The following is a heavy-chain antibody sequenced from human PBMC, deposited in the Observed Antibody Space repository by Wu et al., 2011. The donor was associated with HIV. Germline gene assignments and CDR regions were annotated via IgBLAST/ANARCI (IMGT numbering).Heavy chain of an antibody. V-gene: IGHV1-69*05. CDR1: GGSFSSSA. Sequence: QVQLVQSGAVIKRPGSSVKVSCKASGGSFSSSAVVWVRQAPGQGLEWMGGIIPIFETANYAQKFQGRVTITTDESTSTAYMELSSLRYEDTAVYYCARGTVYYDSSDWLPHWFDPWGQGTLVTVSS. CDR3: ARGTVYYDSSDWLPHWFDP. D-gene: IGHD3-22*01. J-gene: IGHJ5*02. CDR2: IIPIFETA.